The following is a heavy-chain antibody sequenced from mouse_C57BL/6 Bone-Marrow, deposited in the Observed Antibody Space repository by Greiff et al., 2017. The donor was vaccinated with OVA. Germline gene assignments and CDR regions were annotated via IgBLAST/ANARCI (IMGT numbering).Heavy chain of an antibody. V-gene: IGHV1-55*01. CDR2: IYPGRGST. J-gene: IGHJ1*03. Sequence: QVQLQQPGAELVKPGASVKMSCKASGYTFTSYWITWVKQGPGQGLEWIGDIYPGRGSTNYNEKLKSKATLTVDTSSSTAYMQLSSLTSEDSAVYYCAKRDYYGSRYGYVEVWGTGTTVTVSS. CDR1: GYTFTSYW. CDR3: AKRDYYGSRYGYVEV. D-gene: IGHD1-1*01.